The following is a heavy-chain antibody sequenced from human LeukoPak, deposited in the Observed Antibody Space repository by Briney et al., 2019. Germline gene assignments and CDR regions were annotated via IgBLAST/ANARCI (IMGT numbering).Heavy chain of an antibody. D-gene: IGHD6-19*01. V-gene: IGHV4-38-2*01. J-gene: IGHJ3*02. Sequence: PSETLSPTCAVSGYSISSGYYWGWIRQPPGKGLEWIGSIYHSGSTYYNPSLKSRVTISVDTSKNQFSLKLSSVTAADTAVYYCASFTTAVAATLGAFDIWGQGTMVTVSS. CDR2: IYHSGST. CDR3: ASFTTAVAATLGAFDI. CDR1: GYSISSGYY.